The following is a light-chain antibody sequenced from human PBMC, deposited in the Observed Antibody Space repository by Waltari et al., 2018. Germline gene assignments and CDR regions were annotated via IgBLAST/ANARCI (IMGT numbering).Light chain of an antibody. J-gene: IGKJ1*01. CDR3: QQANSFPWT. CDR2: AAS. CDR1: QDINNY. Sequence: DIQMTQSPSSVSASVGDRVTIICRASQDINNYLAWYQQKPGKAHKVLIYAASTLESGVPSRFSGSGSGAEFTLTINSLQPEDFATYYCQQANSFPWTFGQGTKVEIK. V-gene: IGKV1-12*01.